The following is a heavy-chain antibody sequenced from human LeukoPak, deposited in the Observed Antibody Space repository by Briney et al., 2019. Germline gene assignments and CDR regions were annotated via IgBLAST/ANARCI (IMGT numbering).Heavy chain of an antibody. CDR1: RASISSSGYY. CDR3: AEDSRNSWFYT. J-gene: IGHJ5*02. CDR2: IYYSGNT. V-gene: IGHV4-39*07. Sequence: DPSETLSLTCTVSRASISSSGYYWGWLRQPPGKGLEWIGTIYYSGNTFYNPSLKSRVTISVDTSKNQFSLKLTSVTAADTAVYYCAEDSRNSWFYTWGQGTLVTVSS.